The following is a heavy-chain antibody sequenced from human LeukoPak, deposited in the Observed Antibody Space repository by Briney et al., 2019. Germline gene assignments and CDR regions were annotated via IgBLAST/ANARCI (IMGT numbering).Heavy chain of an antibody. Sequence: ASVKVSCKASGYTFTSYGISWVRQAPGQGLEWMGWISAYNGNTNYAQKLQGRVTMTTDTSTSTAYVELRSLRSDDTAVYYCARGGLYYYDSSGYPNAFDYWGQGTLVTVSS. CDR2: ISAYNGNT. D-gene: IGHD3-22*01. CDR3: ARGGLYYYDSSGYPNAFDY. J-gene: IGHJ4*02. CDR1: GYTFTSYG. V-gene: IGHV1-18*01.